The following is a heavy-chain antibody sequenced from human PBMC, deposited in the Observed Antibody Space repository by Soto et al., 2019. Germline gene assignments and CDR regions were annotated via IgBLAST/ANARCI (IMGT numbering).Heavy chain of an antibody. V-gene: IGHV3-23*01. D-gene: IGHD5-12*01. CDR3: AKIVDSGYEPTYFDY. CDR1: GFTFSSYA. J-gene: IGHJ4*02. Sequence: PGGSLRLSCAASGFTFSSYAMSWVRQAPGKGLEWVSAISGSGGSTYYADSVKGRFTISRDNSKNTLYLQMNSLRAEDTAVYYCAKIVDSGYEPTYFDYWGQGTLVTVSS. CDR2: ISGSGGST.